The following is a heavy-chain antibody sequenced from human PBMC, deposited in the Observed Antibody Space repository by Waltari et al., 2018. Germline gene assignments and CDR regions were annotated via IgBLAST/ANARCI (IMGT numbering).Heavy chain of an antibody. CDR2: IYYSGST. CDR3: ARDRVGGNSRYFDY. V-gene: IGHV4-59*01. J-gene: IGHJ4*02. D-gene: IGHD2-21*02. Sequence: QVQLQESGPGLVKPSETLSLTCTVSGGSISSYYWSWIRQPPGKGLEWIGYIYYSGSTNYNPSLKSRVTISVDTSKNQFSLKLSSVTAADTAVYYCARDRVGGNSRYFDYWGQGTLVTVSS. CDR1: GGSISSYY.